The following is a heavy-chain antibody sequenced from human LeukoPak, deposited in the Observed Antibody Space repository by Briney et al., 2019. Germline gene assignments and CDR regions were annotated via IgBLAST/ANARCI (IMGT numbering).Heavy chain of an antibody. Sequence: ASVKVSCKASGYTFTGYYMHWVRQAPGQGLEWMGWINPDSGGTKYAQKFQGRVTMTRDTSISTAYMELSRLRSDDTAVYYCARGRPGYISSWYVYWGQGTLVTVSS. CDR3: ARGRPGYISSWYVY. V-gene: IGHV1-2*02. CDR1: GYTFTGYY. CDR2: INPDSGGT. J-gene: IGHJ4*02. D-gene: IGHD6-13*01.